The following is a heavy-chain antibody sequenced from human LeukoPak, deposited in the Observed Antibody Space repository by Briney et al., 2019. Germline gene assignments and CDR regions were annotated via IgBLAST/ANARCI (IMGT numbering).Heavy chain of an antibody. CDR3: ARGLPGGVVVIGYFDY. CDR2: ISYDGSNK. D-gene: IGHD3-22*01. CDR1: GFTFGSYA. J-gene: IGHJ4*02. Sequence: GGSLRLSCAASGFTFGSYAMHWVRQAPGKGRGWVAVISYDGSNKYYADSVKGRFTISRDNSKNTLYLQMNSLRAEDTAVYYCARGLPGGVVVIGYFDYWGQGTLVTVSS. V-gene: IGHV3-30*04.